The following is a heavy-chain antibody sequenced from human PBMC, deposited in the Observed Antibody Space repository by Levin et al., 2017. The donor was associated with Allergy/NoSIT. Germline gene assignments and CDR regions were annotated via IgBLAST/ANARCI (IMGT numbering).Heavy chain of an antibody. D-gene: IGHD5-18*01. CDR2: IIPILGIA. Sequence: KISCKASGGTFSSYAISWVRQAPGQGLEWMGRIIPILGIANYAQKFQGRVTITADKSTSTAYMELSSLRSEDTAVYYCEVGDSYGRNYYYYYGMDVWGQGTTVTVSS. J-gene: IGHJ6*02. CDR1: GGTFSSYA. CDR3: EVGDSYGRNYYYYYGMDV. V-gene: IGHV1-69*04.